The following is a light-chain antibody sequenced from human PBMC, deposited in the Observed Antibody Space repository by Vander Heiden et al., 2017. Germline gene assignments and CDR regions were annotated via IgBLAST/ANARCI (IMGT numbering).Light chain of an antibody. J-gene: IGLJ3*02. Sequence: QSVLTQPPSASGTPGQRVTIPCSGSSSNFGSNYVSCYQQLPGTAPKRLIYRNNQRPSGVPDRFSGSKSGTSASLAISGLRSEDEADYYCAAWDDSLSGRVFGGGTKLTVL. V-gene: IGLV1-47*01. CDR3: AAWDDSLSGRV. CDR2: RNN. CDR1: SSNFGSNY.